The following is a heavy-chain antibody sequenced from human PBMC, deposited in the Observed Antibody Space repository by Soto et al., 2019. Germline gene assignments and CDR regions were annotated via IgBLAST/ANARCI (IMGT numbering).Heavy chain of an antibody. J-gene: IGHJ5*02. V-gene: IGHV3-15*01. CDR2: IKSKTDGGTT. CDR3: TTDPQNWNDVRVRFDP. Sequence: EVQLVESGGGLVKPGGSLRLSCAASGFTFSNAWMSWVRRAPGKGLEWVGRIKSKTDGGTTDYAAPVKGRFTISRDDSKNTLYLQMNSLKTEDTAVYYCTTDPQNWNDVRVRFDPWGQGTLVTVSS. CDR1: GFTFSNAW. D-gene: IGHD1-1*01.